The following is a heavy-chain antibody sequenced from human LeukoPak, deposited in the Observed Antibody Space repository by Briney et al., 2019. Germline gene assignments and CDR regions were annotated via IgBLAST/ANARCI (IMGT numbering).Heavy chain of an antibody. Sequence: GGSLRLSRVASGFTFRTYAMSWVRQAPGKGLEWVSGISDSGGTTYYVDSVKGRFTISRDNSKNTLYLQINSLRAEDMALYYCAKSSDGSTSFDQWGQGTLVTVSS. J-gene: IGHJ4*02. V-gene: IGHV3-23*01. CDR3: AKSSDGSTSFDQ. D-gene: IGHD2-2*01. CDR1: GFTFRTYA. CDR2: ISDSGGTT.